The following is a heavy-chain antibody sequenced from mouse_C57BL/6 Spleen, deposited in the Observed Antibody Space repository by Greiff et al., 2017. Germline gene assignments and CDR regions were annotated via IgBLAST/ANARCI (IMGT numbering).Heavy chain of an antibody. CDR2: IHPNSGST. J-gene: IGHJ3*01. CDR3: ARTLDGYRTFAY. Sequence: VQLQQPGAELVKPGASVKLSCKASGYTFTSYWMHWVKQRPGQGLEWIGMIHPNSGSTNYNEKFKSKATLTVDKSSSTAYMQLSSLTSEDSAVYYCARTLDGYRTFAYWGQGTLVTVSA. V-gene: IGHV1-64*01. D-gene: IGHD2-3*01. CDR1: GYTFTSYW.